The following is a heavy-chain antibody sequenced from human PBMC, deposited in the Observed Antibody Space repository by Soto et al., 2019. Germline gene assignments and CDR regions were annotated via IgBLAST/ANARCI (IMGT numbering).Heavy chain of an antibody. Sequence: QVQLQESGPGLVKPSGTLSLTCAVSTGSFSGNNWWSWVRQAPGKGLEWIGQISHSGSTNYSPSLKRRVSMSLDQSTSQLSLPLTSVSAADTTVYFCARETPFSRNWYFDLWGRGTLVTVSS. CDR2: ISHSGST. J-gene: IGHJ2*01. CDR3: ARETPFSRNWYFDL. CDR1: TGSFSGNNW. V-gene: IGHV4-4*02.